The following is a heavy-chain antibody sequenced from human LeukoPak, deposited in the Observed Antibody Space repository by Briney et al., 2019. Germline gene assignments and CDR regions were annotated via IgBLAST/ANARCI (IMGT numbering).Heavy chain of an antibody. J-gene: IGHJ4*02. D-gene: IGHD6-19*01. CDR2: IYHSGST. CDR3: ASRRYSSGWYDY. V-gene: IGHV4-38-2*02. CDR1: GYSISSGYY. Sequence: SETLSLTCTVSGYSISSGYYWGWIRQPPGKGLEWIGSIYHSGSTYYNPSLESRVTISVDTSKNQFSLKLSSVTAADTAVYYCASRRYSSGWYDYWGQGTLVTVSS.